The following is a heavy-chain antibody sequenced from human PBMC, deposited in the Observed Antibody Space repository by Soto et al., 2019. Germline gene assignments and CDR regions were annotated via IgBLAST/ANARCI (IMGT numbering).Heavy chain of an antibody. CDR3: ATGTSVTTPFDY. CDR1: GGSFSNSNW. J-gene: IGHJ4*02. V-gene: IGHV4-4*02. Sequence: QVQLQESGPGLVKPSGTLSLNCGVSGGSFSNSNWWIWVRQPPGKGLEWIGEIYHTGSTNYNPSLKSRVTISVDQPKNQFSLTLSAVTAADTAVYFCATGTSVTTPFDYWGQGTLVTVSS. D-gene: IGHD4-17*01. CDR2: IYHTGST.